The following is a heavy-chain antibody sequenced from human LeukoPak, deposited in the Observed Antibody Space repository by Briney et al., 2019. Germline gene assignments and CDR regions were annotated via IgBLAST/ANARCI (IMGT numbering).Heavy chain of an antibody. J-gene: IGHJ4*02. Sequence: GGSLRLSCVASGFIFRSHGMHWVRQTPGKGLEWVAYIGHDGSHKYYADSVKGRFIISRDSSKSTLYLQMNRLRAEDTSMYYCAKGRATVITPFDFWGQGTLVTVSS. D-gene: IGHD4-23*01. CDR2: IGHDGSHK. V-gene: IGHV3-30*02. CDR3: AKGRATVITPFDF. CDR1: GFIFRSHG.